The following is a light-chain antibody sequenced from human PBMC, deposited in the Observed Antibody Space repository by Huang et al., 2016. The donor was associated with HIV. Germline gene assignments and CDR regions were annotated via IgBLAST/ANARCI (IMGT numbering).Light chain of an antibody. J-gene: IGKJ1*01. V-gene: IGKV2-28*01. CDR1: QSLLHSNGHNY. CDR3: MQALQAGT. CDR2: LGS. Sequence: DIVMTQSPLSLPVTPGEPASISCRSSQSLLHSNGHNYLDWYVQRPGQSPQILIYLGSNRASGVPGRFSGSGSGTDFTLEISRVEAEDVGVYYCMQALQAGTFGQGTKVEIK.